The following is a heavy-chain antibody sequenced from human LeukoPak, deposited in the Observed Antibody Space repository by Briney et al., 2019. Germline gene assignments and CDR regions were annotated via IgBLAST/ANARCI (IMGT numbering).Heavy chain of an antibody. CDR2: INHSGST. CDR3: AGGLTLWIVKRTNYYYYMDV. D-gene: IGHD2-2*03. V-gene: IGHV4-34*01. CDR1: GGSISSYY. Sequence: SETLSLTCTVSGGSISSYYWSWTRQPPGKGLEWIGEINHSGSTNYNPSLKSRVTISVDTSKNLFSLKLSSVTAADTAVYYCAGGLTLWIVKRTNYYYYMDVWGKGTTVTVSS. J-gene: IGHJ6*03.